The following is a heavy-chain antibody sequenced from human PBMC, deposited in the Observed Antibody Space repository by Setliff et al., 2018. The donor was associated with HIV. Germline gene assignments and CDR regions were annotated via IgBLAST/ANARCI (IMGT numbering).Heavy chain of an antibody. CDR3: ARQIHSSGWYVY. J-gene: IGHJ4*02. CDR1: GYTFTNYR. V-gene: IGHV1-18*01. D-gene: IGHD6-19*01. Sequence: ASVKVSCKASGYTFTNYRITWVRQAPGQGLAWMGWISTYTGNTNYAQKFQGRVTMTTDTSTSTAYMELRNLTSDDTAVYYCARQIHSSGWYVYWGQGTPVTVSS. CDR2: ISTYTGNT.